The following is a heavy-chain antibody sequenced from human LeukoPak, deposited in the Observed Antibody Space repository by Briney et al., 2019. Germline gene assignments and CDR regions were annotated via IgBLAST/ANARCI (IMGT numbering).Heavy chain of an antibody. CDR2: INSVGGTT. D-gene: IGHD4-17*01. J-gene: IGHJ3*02. CDR1: GFTFNSYG. V-gene: IGHV3-48*03. CDR3: ARSHMYGDYGEDI. Sequence: GGSLRLSCAASGFTFNSYGMNWFRQAPGKGLEWISYINSVGGTTFYADSVKGRFTITRDNANNTLYLQMNSLRAEDAAIYCCARSHMYGDYGEDIWGHGTVVAVSS.